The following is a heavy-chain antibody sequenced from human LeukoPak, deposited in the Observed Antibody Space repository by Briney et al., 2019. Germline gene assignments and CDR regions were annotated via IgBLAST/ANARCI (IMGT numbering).Heavy chain of an antibody. J-gene: IGHJ4*02. CDR1: GYSISNGYY. CDR2: INHSGST. CDR3: ARSVGIQLWPFDY. Sequence: SETLSLTCTVSGYSISNGYYWSWIRQPPGKGLEWIGEINHSGSTNYNPSLKSRLTISVDTSKNQFSLNLNSVTAADTAVYYCARSVGIQLWPFDYWGQGTLVTVSS. V-gene: IGHV4-38-2*02. D-gene: IGHD5-18*01.